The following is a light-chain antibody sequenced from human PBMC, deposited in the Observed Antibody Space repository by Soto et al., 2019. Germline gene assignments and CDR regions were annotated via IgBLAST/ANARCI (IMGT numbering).Light chain of an antibody. Sequence: QSVLTQPPSVSGAPGQRVTISCTGTNSNIGADYDVHWYQRLPGTAPKLLLYANNNRPSGVPDRFSGSRSGPSASLAITGLQADDEADYFCQSYDTTLSGWVFGGGTKLTVL. CDR2: ANN. CDR1: NSNIGADYD. CDR3: QSYDTTLSGWV. V-gene: IGLV1-40*01. J-gene: IGLJ3*02.